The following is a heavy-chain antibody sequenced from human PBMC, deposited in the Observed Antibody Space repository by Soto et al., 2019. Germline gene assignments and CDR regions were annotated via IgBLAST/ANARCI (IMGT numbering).Heavy chain of an antibody. Sequence: ASVKVSCKASGYTFTSYGISWVRQAPGQGLEWMGWISAYNGNTNYAQKLQGRVTMTTDTSTSTAYMELRSLRSDDTAVYYCARMDDYVWGSYRAAEYFQHWGQGTLVTVPQ. J-gene: IGHJ1*01. CDR1: GYTFTSYG. CDR2: ISAYNGNT. CDR3: ARMDDYVWGSYRAAEYFQH. V-gene: IGHV1-18*01. D-gene: IGHD3-16*02.